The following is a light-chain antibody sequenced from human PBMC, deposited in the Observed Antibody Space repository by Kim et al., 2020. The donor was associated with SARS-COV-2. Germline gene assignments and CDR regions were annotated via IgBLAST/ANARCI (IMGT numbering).Light chain of an antibody. CDR3: QVWDISSAHVV. CDR1: DIGIQS. Sequence: SYELTQPPSVSVAPGKTATITCGGDDIGIQSVYWYQHKPGQAPVLVIFYDNDRPSGIPERFAGSNSGNTATLTISRVEAGDEADYYCQVWDISSAHVVFG. J-gene: IGLJ2*01. V-gene: IGLV3-21*04. CDR2: YDN.